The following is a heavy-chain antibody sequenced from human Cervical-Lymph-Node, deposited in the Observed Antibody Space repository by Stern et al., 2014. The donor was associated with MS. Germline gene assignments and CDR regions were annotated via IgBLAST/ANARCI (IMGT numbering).Heavy chain of an antibody. V-gene: IGHV4-59*01. D-gene: IGHD3-16*01. CDR3: ARGGGRTYIDY. CDR2: IYYSGST. Sequence: VQLVESGPGLVKPSESLSISCTASGGPFNTYYWHWIRQPPGQGLEWIGWIYYSGSTHSNPSPNRCVPTIPGTSKNQISLQQIPVSAADTAVYYCARGGGRTYIDYWGQGTLVTVSS. J-gene: IGHJ4*02. CDR1: GGPFNTYY.